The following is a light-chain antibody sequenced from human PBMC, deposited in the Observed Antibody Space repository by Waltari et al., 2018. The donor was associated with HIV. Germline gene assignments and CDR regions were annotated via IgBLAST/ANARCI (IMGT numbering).Light chain of an antibody. Sequence: QSVLTQPPSASGTPGQRVTVSCSGSRSNIGSNYVYWYQQRPGTAPKLLIYRNYQRPSGVPDRFSGATAGTSGSLAISGLRSEDEAEYYCAAWDGSLSNYVFGTGTKVTVL. J-gene: IGLJ1*01. CDR1: RSNIGSNY. V-gene: IGLV1-47*01. CDR2: RNY. CDR3: AAWDGSLSNYV.